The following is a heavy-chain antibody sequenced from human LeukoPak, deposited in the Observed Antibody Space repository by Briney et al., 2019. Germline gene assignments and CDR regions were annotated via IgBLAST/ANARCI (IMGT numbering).Heavy chain of an antibody. CDR2: ISWNSGSI. CDR1: GFTFDDYA. J-gene: IGHJ2*01. D-gene: IGHD3-10*01. CDR3: AKDIGGSADWYFDL. Sequence: TGGSLRLSCAASGFTFDDYAMHWVRQAPGKGLEWVSGISWNSGSIDYADSVKGRFTISRDNAKNSLYLQMNSLRAEDTALYYCAKDIGGSADWYFDLWGRGTLVTVSS. V-gene: IGHV3-9*01.